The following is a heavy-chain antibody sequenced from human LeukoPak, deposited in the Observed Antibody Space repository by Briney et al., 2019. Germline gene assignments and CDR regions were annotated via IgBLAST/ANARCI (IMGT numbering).Heavy chain of an antibody. Sequence: GESLKISCKGGGDNFNNYWIVWVRQMPGKGLEWMGVIYLDDSETKYSPSFQGQVTISADKSISTAYLQWSSLKASDTAMYYCARRDSGYENFDYWGQGTLVTVSS. D-gene: IGHD5-12*01. CDR2: IYLDDSET. J-gene: IGHJ4*02. CDR1: GDNFNNYW. V-gene: IGHV5-51*01. CDR3: ARRDSGYENFDY.